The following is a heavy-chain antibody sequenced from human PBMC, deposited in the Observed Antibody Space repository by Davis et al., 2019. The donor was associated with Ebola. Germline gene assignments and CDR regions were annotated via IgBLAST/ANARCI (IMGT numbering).Heavy chain of an antibody. CDR2: IDWDDDK. Sequence: SGPTLVKLTQTLTLTCPFSGFSLSTSGTCVSWIRQPPGKALEWLARIDWDDDKYYSTSLKTRLTISKDTSKNQVVLTMTNMDPVDTATYYCAHRRQICSSTSCYGFDPWGQGTLVTVSS. V-gene: IGHV2-70*12. D-gene: IGHD2-2*01. CDR3: AHRRQICSSTSCYGFDP. CDR1: GFSLSTSGTC. J-gene: IGHJ5*02.